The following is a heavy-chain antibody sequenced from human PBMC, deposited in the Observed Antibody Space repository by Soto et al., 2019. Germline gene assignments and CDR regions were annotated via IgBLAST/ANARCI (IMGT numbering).Heavy chain of an antibody. CDR1: GGTFSIYT. D-gene: IGHD2-2*02. V-gene: IGHV1-69*02. Sequence: SVKVSCKASGGTFSIYTISWVRQAPGQGLEWMGRIIPILGIANYAQKFQGRVTITADKSTSTAYMELSSLRSEDTAVYYCARRGVPAAIMAFDIWGQGTMVTVSS. J-gene: IGHJ3*02. CDR3: ARRGVPAAIMAFDI. CDR2: IIPILGIA.